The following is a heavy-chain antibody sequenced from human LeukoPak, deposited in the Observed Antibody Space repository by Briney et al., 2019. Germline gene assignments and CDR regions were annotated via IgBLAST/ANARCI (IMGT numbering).Heavy chain of an antibody. Sequence: SETLSLTCAVDGGSFSGYYWSWIRQPPGKGLEWVGEINHSGSTNYNPSLKSRVTISVDTSKNQFSLKLSSVPAADTAVYYCARGRWVRGGSTRTYYYGMDVWGEGTTVTVSS. J-gene: IGHJ6*04. CDR1: GGSFSGYY. V-gene: IGHV4-34*01. D-gene: IGHD2-15*01. CDR2: INHSGST. CDR3: ARGRWVRGGSTRTYYYGMDV.